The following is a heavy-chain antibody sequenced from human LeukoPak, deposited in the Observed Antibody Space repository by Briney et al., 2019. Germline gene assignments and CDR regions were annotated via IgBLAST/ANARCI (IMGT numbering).Heavy chain of an antibody. D-gene: IGHD3-22*01. V-gene: IGHV3-23*01. J-gene: IGHJ4*02. CDR2: ISGSGGST. Sequence: PGGSLRLSCAASGFTFSSYAMSWVRQAPGKGLEWGSAISGSGGSTYYADSVKGRFTISRDNSKNTLYLQMNSLRAEDTAVYYCAKDSSYYITMVVGFDYWGQGTLVTVSS. CDR3: AKDSSYYITMVVGFDY. CDR1: GFTFSSYA.